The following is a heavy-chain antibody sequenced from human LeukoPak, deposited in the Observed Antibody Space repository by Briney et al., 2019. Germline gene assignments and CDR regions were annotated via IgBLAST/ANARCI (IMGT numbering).Heavy chain of an antibody. Sequence: ASVKVSCKASGYTFTSYAMHWVRQAPGQRLGWMGWINAGNGNTKYSQKFQGRVTITRDTSASTAYMELSSLRSEDTAVYYCARAAESSGWYRVNWFDPWGQGTLVTVSS. V-gene: IGHV1-3*01. J-gene: IGHJ5*02. CDR2: INAGNGNT. CDR3: ARAAESSGWYRVNWFDP. CDR1: GYTFTSYA. D-gene: IGHD6-19*01.